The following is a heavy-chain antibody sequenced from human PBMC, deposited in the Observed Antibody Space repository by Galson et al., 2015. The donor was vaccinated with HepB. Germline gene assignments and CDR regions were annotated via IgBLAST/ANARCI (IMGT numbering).Heavy chain of an antibody. J-gene: IGHJ4*02. CDR3: AKVRWLREHFDY. V-gene: IGHV3-23*01. D-gene: IGHD5-12*01. CDR1: GFTFSSYA. Sequence: SLRLSCAASGFTFSSYAMSWVRQAPGKGLEWVSAISGSGGSTYYADSVKGRFTISRDNSKNTLYLQMNSLRAEDTAVYYCAKVRWLREHFDYWGQGTLVTVSS. CDR2: ISGSGGST.